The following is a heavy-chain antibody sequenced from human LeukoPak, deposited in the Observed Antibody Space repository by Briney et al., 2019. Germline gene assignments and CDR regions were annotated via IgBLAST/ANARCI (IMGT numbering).Heavy chain of an antibody. CDR1: AGTFSSFA. CDR3: ARDETRAGGSNVYVWGSYHQHYYYSGMDV. J-gene: IGHJ6*04. D-gene: IGHD3-16*02. CDR2: IIPIFGPA. V-gene: IGHV1-69*05. Sequence: SVKVSSKLSAGTFSSFAISWVRHAAGQGLEWMGWIIPIFGPAIYAQKFQGRVRITTDESARTAYIGLSSLRSEDTAVYYCARDETRAGGSNVYVWGSYHQHYYYSGMDVWGKETTVTVSS.